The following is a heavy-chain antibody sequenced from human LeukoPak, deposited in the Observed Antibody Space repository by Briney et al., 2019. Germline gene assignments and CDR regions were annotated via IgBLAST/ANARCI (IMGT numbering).Heavy chain of an antibody. J-gene: IGHJ6*03. CDR3: ARDQSPVLSTRYYYYMDV. CDR2: ISSSSSYI. CDR1: GFTFSSYS. V-gene: IGHV3-21*01. Sequence: GGSLRLSCAASGFTFSSYSMNWVRQAPGKGLEWVSSISSSSSYIYYADSVKGRFTISRDNAKNSLYLQMNSLRAEDTAVYYCARDQSPVLSTRYYYYMDVWGKGTTVTVSS. D-gene: IGHD2-2*01.